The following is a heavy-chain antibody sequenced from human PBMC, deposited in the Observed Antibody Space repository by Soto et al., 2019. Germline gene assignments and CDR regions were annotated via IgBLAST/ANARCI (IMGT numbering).Heavy chain of an antibody. J-gene: IGHJ4*02. V-gene: IGHV1-8*01. Sequence: ASVKVSCKASGYTFTSHDINWVRQATGQGLGWMGWVNPNSGYTGYAQEFQGRVTMTRDTSTGTAYLELSSLRSDDAAMYYCARGITSGYSAYYFDYWGQGTPVTVSS. D-gene: IGHD3-22*01. CDR1: GYTFTSHD. CDR2: VNPNSGYT. CDR3: ARGITSGYSAYYFDY.